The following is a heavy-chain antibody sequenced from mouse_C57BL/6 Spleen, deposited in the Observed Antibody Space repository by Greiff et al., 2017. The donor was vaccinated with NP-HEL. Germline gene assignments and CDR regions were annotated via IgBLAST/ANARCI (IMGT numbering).Heavy chain of an antibody. CDR1: GYTFTDYY. V-gene: IGHV1-76*01. Sequence: VQLQQSGAELVRPGASVKLSCKASGYTFTDYYINWVKQRPGQGLEWIARIYPGSGNTYYNEKFKGKATLTAEKSSSTAYMQLSSLTSEDSAVYFCARSVDYSNYVGFAYWGQGTLVTVSA. CDR2: IYPGSGNT. D-gene: IGHD2-5*01. CDR3: ARSVDYSNYVGFAY. J-gene: IGHJ3*01.